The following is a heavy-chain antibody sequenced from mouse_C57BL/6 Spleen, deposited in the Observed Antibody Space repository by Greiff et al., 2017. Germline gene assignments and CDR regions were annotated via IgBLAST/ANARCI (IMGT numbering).Heavy chain of an antibody. Sequence: EVQLQQSGPGLVKPSQSLSLTCSVPGYSITSGYYWNWIRQFPGNKLEWMGYISYDGSNNYNPSLKNRSSITRDTSKNQFFLKLNSVTTEDTATYYYARVDYDYFWFAYWGQGTLVTVSA. CDR3: ARVDYDYFWFAY. J-gene: IGHJ3*01. D-gene: IGHD2-4*01. CDR2: ISYDGSN. CDR1: GYSITSGYY. V-gene: IGHV3-6*01.